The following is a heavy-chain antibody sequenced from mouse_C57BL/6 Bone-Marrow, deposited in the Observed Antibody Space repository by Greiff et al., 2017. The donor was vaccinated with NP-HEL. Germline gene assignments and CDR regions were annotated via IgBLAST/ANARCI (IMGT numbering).Heavy chain of an antibody. CDR1: GYTFTSSW. D-gene: IGHD2-1*01. V-gene: IGHV1-72*01. CDR3: ATGYGNSYAMDY. CDR2: IDPIRGGT. Sequence: QVQLQQPGAELVTPGASVKLSCKASGYTFTSSWMHWVKQRHGRGLEWIGRIDPIRGGTKSIEKFKSKATLTVDKPSSTSYMQLSSLTSEDSAVYYCATGYGNSYAMDYWGQGTSVTVSS. J-gene: IGHJ4*01.